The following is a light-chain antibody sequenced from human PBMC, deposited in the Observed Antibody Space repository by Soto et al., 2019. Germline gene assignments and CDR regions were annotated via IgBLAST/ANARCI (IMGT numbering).Light chain of an antibody. CDR3: QHRSNWPLT. Sequence: EIVLTQSPGTLSLSPGERATLSCRASQSVSSYLGWYQQTPGQAPRLLIYDASNRDTGIPARFSGSGSGTDFTLTISRLEPEDFEVYYCQHRSNWPLTFGGGTKVGIK. J-gene: IGKJ4*01. CDR1: QSVSSY. V-gene: IGKV3-11*01. CDR2: DAS.